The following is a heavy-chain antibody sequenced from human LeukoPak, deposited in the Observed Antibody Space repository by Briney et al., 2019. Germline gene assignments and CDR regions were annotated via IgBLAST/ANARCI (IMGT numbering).Heavy chain of an antibody. D-gene: IGHD3-10*01. Sequence: GGSLRLYCAASGFTFSSYAMSWVRQAPGKGLEWVSPISGSGGSTYDADSVKGRFTISRDNSKNTLYPQMNSLRAEDTAVYYCARGRGSGSYYSFHYWGQGTLVTVSS. CDR1: GFTFSSYA. J-gene: IGHJ4*02. V-gene: IGHV3-23*01. CDR2: ISGSGGST. CDR3: ARGRGSGSYYSFHY.